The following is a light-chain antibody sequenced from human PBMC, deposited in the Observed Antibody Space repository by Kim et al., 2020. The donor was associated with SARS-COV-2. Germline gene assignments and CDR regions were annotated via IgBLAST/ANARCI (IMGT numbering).Light chain of an antibody. V-gene: IGKV1-39*01. Sequence: DIQMTQSPSSLSASVGDRVTITCRASRSISNYLNWYQQKPGRAPNLLIYAASSLRSGVPSRFSGRGSGTDFSLTITSLQPDDFATYYCQQSYSTPYTLGQGTKLEI. CDR2: AAS. CDR1: RSISNY. CDR3: QQSYSTPYT. J-gene: IGKJ2*01.